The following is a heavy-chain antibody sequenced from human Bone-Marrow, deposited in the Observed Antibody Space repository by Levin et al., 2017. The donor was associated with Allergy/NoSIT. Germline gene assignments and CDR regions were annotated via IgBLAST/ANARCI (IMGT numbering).Heavy chain of an antibody. D-gene: IGHD1-1*01. CDR2: IYSGGST. V-gene: IGHV3-53*01. J-gene: IGHJ4*02. CDR3: AGLESGTFSSPLHY. CDR1: GLTVSRNY. Sequence: GSLRLSCAASGLTVSRNYMTWVRQAPGKGLEWVSVIYSGGSTYYADSVKGRFTISRDNSKNTLYLQMNNLRAEDTAVYYCAGLESGTFSSPLHYWGQGTLVTVSS.